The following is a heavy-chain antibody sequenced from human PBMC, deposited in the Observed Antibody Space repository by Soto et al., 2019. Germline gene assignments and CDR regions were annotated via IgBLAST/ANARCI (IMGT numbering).Heavy chain of an antibody. CDR3: ATLWGQD. Sequence: QLQLQESGPGLVKPSETLSLTCTVSGGSISSSSYYWGWIRQPPGKGLEWIGRMYYSGSTYYNPSLTRRVTLSLDTSHTQFSLRLSSVTGADPAVYYCATLWGQDWGQGTLVTVSS. V-gene: IGHV4-39*01. CDR1: GGSISSSSYY. J-gene: IGHJ4*02. CDR2: MYYSGST. D-gene: IGHD3-10*01.